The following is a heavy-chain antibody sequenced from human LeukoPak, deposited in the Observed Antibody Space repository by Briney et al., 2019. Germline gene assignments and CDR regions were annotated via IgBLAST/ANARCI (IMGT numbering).Heavy chain of an antibody. V-gene: IGHV3-33*01. CDR2: IWYDGSNK. D-gene: IGHD3-22*01. Sequence: GGSLRPSCAASGFTFSSYGMHWVRQAPGKGLEWVAVIWYDGSNKYYADSVKGRFTISRDNSKNTLYLQMNSLRAEDTAVYYCARTTYYYDSSGQRGDGAFDIWGQGTMVTVSS. CDR3: ARTTYYYDSSGQRGDGAFDI. J-gene: IGHJ3*02. CDR1: GFTFSSYG.